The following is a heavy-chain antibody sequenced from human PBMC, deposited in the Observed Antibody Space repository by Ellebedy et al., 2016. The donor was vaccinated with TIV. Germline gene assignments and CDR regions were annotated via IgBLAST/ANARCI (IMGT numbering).Heavy chain of an antibody. CDR1: RFTFSAYW. D-gene: IGHD4-17*01. V-gene: IGHV3-7*01. J-gene: IGHJ3*02. CDR2: INQDGSDK. CDR3: ATDGSYGDYRFPAHAFVN. Sequence: GESLKISCAASRFTFSAYWMSWVRQPPGKGLEWVANINQDGSDKYYVDSVKGRFTISRDNAKNSLYLQMNSLRAEDTSVYYCATDGSYGDYRFPAHAFVNWGQGTMVTVSS.